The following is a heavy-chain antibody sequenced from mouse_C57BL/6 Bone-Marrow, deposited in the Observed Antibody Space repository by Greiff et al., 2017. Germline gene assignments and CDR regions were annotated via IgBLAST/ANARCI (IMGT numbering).Heavy chain of an antibody. Sequence: VKLQESGSELVKPGASVKISCKASGYAFSSSWMNWVKQRPGKGLEWIGRIYPGDGDTNYNGKFKGKATLTADKSSSTAYMQLSSLTSEDSAVYFCAREQRRLQLDYWGQGTSVTVSS. V-gene: IGHV1-82*01. CDR1: GYAFSSSW. CDR2: IYPGDGDT. D-gene: IGHD3-2*02. CDR3: AREQRRLQLDY. J-gene: IGHJ4*01.